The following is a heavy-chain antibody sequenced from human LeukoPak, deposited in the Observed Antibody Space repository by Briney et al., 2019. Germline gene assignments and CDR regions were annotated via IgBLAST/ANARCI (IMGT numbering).Heavy chain of an antibody. J-gene: IGHJ4*02. CDR3: ARAYYDFWSGYYETLFDY. D-gene: IGHD3-3*01. CDR1: GGTFSSYA. V-gene: IGHV1-69*05. CDR2: IIPIFGTA. Sequence: SVKVSCKASGGTFSSYAISWVRQAPGQGLEWTGGIIPIFGTANYAQKFQGRVTITTDESTSTAYMELSSLRSEDTAVYYCARAYYDFWSGYYETLFDYWGQGTLVTVSS.